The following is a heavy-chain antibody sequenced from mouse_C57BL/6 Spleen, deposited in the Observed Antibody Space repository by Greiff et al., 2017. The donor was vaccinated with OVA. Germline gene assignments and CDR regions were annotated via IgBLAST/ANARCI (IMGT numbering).Heavy chain of an antibody. V-gene: IGHV5-6*02. CDR3: ARHITTVVALYYFDY. Sequence: EVKLVESGGDLVKPGGSLKLSCAASGFTFSSYGMSWVRQTPDKRLEWVATISSGGSYTYYPDSVKGRFTISRDNAKNTLYLQMSSLKSEDTAMYYCARHITTVVALYYFDYWGQGTTLTVSS. CDR2: ISSGGSYT. J-gene: IGHJ2*01. CDR1: GFTFSSYG. D-gene: IGHD1-1*01.